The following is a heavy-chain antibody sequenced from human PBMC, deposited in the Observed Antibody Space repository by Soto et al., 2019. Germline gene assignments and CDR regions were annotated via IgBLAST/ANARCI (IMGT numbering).Heavy chain of an antibody. CDR3: ARAYGGYADY. Sequence: GGSLRLSCAASGFTFSSYGMHWVRQAPGKGLEWVSVIWYDGSNEFYADSVKGRFTISRDNSKNTLYLQMNSLRAEDTAVYYCARAYGGYADYWGQGALVTVSS. D-gene: IGHD5-12*01. CDR2: IWYDGSNE. J-gene: IGHJ4*02. V-gene: IGHV3-33*08. CDR1: GFTFSSYG.